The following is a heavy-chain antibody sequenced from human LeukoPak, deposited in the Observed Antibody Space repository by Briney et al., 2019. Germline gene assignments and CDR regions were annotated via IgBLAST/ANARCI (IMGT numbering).Heavy chain of an antibody. V-gene: IGHV4-34*01. D-gene: IGHD1-26*01. CDR2: INHSGST. CDR1: GGSFSGYY. CDR3: ARGWELLSAFDI. Sequence: PSETLSLTCAVYGGSFSGYYWSWIRQPPGKGLEWIGEINHSGSTNYNPSLKSRVTISVDTSKNQFSLKLSSVTAANTAVYYCARGWELLSAFDIWGQGTMVTVSS. J-gene: IGHJ3*02.